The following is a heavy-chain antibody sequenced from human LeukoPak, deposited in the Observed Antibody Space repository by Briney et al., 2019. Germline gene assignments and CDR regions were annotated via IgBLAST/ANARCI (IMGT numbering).Heavy chain of an antibody. CDR1: GGSISSSSYY. J-gene: IGHJ4*02. CDR3: ARHVSGSFDC. D-gene: IGHD5-12*01. Sequence: SETLSLTCTVSGGSISSSSYYWGWIRQPPGKGLEWIGSIYYSGTTYYNPSLKSRVTISVDTSKNQFSLKLSSVTAADTAVYYSARHVSGSFDCWGQGTLVTVSS. V-gene: IGHV4-39*01. CDR2: IYYSGTT.